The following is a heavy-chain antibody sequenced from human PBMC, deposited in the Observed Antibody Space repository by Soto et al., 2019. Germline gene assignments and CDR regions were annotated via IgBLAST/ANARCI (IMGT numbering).Heavy chain of an antibody. J-gene: IGHJ4*02. D-gene: IGHD4-17*01. CDR1: GLTFSRSW. CDR3: VHNCGDYVY. Sequence: EVQLVESGGGLVQPGGSLRLSCASSGLTFSRSWMHWVRQVPGKGLVWVSRIYVDGSGTTYADSVKGRFTISRDNAKNTLYLQMKSLRAVDTAVYYCVHNCGDYVYWGQGTLVSLYS. CDR2: IYVDGSGT. V-gene: IGHV3-74*01.